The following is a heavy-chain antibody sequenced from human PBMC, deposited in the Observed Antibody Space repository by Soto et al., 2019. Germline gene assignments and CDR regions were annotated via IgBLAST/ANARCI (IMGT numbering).Heavy chain of an antibody. CDR2: IYYSGST. CDR1: GGSISSGDYY. D-gene: IGHD5-18*01. CDR3: ARVDTAMVYFDY. V-gene: IGHV4-30-4*01. Sequence: PSETLSLTCTVSGGSISSGDYYWSWIRQPPGKGLEWIGYIYYSGSTYYNLSLKSRVTISVDTSKNQFSLKLSSVTAADTAVYYCARVDTAMVYFDYWGQGTLVTVSS. J-gene: IGHJ4*02.